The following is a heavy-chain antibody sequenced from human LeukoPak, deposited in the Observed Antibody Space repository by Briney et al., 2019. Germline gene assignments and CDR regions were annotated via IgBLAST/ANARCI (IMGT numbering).Heavy chain of an antibody. V-gene: IGHV4-34*01. J-gene: IGHJ6*02. CDR2: INHSGST. CDR3: ARHGYYDSSGTDYYYYYGMDV. CDR1: GGSFSGYY. Sequence: SETLSLTCAVYGGSFSGYYWSWIRQPPGKGLEWIGEINHSGSTNYNPSLKSRVTISVDTSKNQFSLKLSSVTAADTAVYYCARHGYYDSSGTDYYYYYGMDVWGQGTTVTVSS. D-gene: IGHD3-22*01.